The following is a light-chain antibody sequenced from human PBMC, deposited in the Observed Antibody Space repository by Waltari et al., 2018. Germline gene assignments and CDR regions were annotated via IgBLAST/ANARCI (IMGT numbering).Light chain of an antibody. CDR2: SNA. CDR1: SSNIGSDP. J-gene: IGLJ1*01. V-gene: IGLV1-44*01. Sequence: QSVLAQPPSASGTPGQRVTISCSGSSSNIGSDPVNWYQQFPGTAPKLLIHSNARRPSGVPDRFAGSKSCTSASLAISGLQSEDEADYYCAVWDVSLNGFYVFGTGTKVTVL. CDR3: AVWDVSLNGFYV.